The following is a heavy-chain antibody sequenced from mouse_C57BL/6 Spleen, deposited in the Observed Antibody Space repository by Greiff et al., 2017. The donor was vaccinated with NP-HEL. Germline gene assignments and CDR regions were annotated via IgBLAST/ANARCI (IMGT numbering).Heavy chain of an antibody. J-gene: IGHJ4*01. CDR3: ARSVLSYDGYYDYAMDY. CDR1: GYTFTSYW. D-gene: IGHD2-3*01. V-gene: IGHV1-59*01. CDR2: IDPSDSYT. Sequence: QVQLKQPGAELVRPGTSVKLSCKASGYTFTSYWMHWVKQRPGQGLEWIGVIDPSDSYTNYNQKFKGKATLTVDTSSSTAYMQLSSLTSEDSAVSCCARSVLSYDGYYDYAMDYWGQGTSVTVSS.